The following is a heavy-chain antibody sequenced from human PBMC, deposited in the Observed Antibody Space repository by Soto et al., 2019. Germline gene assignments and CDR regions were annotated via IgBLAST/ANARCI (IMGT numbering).Heavy chain of an antibody. V-gene: IGHV4-30-2*01. Sequence: QLQLQESGSGLLKPSQTLSLTCGVSGGSISSGVYSWSGIRQPPGKGLEWIGYIYHSGSTYYNPSLKSRVTISVDRSKNQFSLKLSSVSAADTAVYYCARVAYCGGDCQRGFDPWGQGTLVTVSS. CDR2: IYHSGST. J-gene: IGHJ5*02. CDR1: GGSISSGVYS. CDR3: ARVAYCGGDCQRGFDP. D-gene: IGHD2-21*02.